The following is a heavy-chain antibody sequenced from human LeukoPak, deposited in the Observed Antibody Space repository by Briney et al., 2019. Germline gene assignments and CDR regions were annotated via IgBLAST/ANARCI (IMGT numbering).Heavy chain of an antibody. J-gene: IGHJ4*02. CDR1: GGSVSGYY. D-gene: IGHD6-13*01. Sequence: TASETLSLACAVYGGSVSGYYWSWIRQPPGKGLEWIGEINHSGSTKYNPSLKSRVTISVDTSKNQFSPRLSSVTAADTAVYYCARSRIAAAGPFRYWGQETLVTVSS. CDR3: ARSRIAAAGPFRY. V-gene: IGHV4-34*01. CDR2: INHSGST.